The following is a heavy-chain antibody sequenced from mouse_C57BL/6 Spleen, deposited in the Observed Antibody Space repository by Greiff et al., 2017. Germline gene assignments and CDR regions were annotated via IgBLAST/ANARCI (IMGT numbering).Heavy chain of an antibody. CDR2: RGGST. Sequence: RGGSTDYNAAFMSRLSITKDNSKSQVFFKMNSLQADDTAIYYCAKDGYYGSSPWFAYWGQGTLVTVSA. D-gene: IGHD1-1*01. J-gene: IGHJ3*01. CDR3: AKDGYYGSSPWFAY. V-gene: IGHV2-5*01.